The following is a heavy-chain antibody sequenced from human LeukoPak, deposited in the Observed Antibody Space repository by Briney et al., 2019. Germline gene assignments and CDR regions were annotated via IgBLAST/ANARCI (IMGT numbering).Heavy chain of an antibody. CDR3: ARDYCSSTSSLFDY. D-gene: IGHD2-2*01. V-gene: IGHV1-2*06. J-gene: IGHJ4*02. Sequence: VASVKVSCKASGYTFTGYHMHWVRQAPGQGLEWMGRINPNSGDTNYAQRFQGRVTMTRDTSISTAYVELSRLRSDDTAVYYCARDYCSSTSSLFDYWGQGTLVTVSS. CDR1: GYTFTGYH. CDR2: INPNSGDT.